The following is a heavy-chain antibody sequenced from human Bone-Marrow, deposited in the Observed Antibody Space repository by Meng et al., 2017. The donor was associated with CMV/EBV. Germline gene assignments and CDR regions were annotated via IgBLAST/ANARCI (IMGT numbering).Heavy chain of an antibody. V-gene: IGHV4-34*01. D-gene: IGHD4-17*01. Sequence: SETLSLTCAVYGGSFSGYYWSWIRQPPGKGLEWIGEINHSGSTNYNPSLKSRVTISVDTSKNQFSLKLSSVTAADTAVYYCARGLDYGDYLAYWGQGNLVNVSS. J-gene: IGHJ4*02. CDR2: INHSGST. CDR1: GGSFSGYY. CDR3: ARGLDYGDYLAY.